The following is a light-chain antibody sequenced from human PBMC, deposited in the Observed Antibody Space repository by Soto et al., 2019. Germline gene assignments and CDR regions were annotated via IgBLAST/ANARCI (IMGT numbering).Light chain of an antibody. CDR3: SSYTSTSTLYV. CDR2: EVS. CDR1: NSDIGTYNY. J-gene: IGLJ1*01. Sequence: QSVLTQPASVSGSPGQSITISCTGSNSDIGTYNYVSWYQQLPGKAPKLVISEVSNRPSGISGRFSGSKSGNAVSLTISGLQAEDEATYYCSSYTSTSTLYVFGPGTKVTVL. V-gene: IGLV2-14*01.